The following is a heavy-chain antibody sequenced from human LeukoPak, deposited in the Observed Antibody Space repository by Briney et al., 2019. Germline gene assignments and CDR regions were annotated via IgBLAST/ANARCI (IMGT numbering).Heavy chain of an antibody. CDR3: AKSRLGYDY. J-gene: IGHJ4*02. CDR2: ISGSGNT. D-gene: IGHD5-12*01. V-gene: IGHV3-23*01. Sequence: PGGSLRLSCAASGFTFSNNAMSWVRQASGKGLEWVSVISGSGNTYYADSVKGRFTISRDNSKDTLYLQMSSLRAEDTAVYYCAKSRLGYDYWGQGTLVTVSS. CDR1: GFTFSNNA.